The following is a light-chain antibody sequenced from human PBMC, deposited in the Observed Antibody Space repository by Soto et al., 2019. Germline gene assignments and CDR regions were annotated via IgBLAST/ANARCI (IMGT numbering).Light chain of an antibody. CDR1: QSLRSGD. CDR3: HQYGTSPRT. Sequence: PGERATLSCRASQSLRSGDLACYQQIPGQAPGLLIYGASSRATGIPDGFSGSGSGTDFNLTVSRLAPEDFAVYYCHQYGTSPRTCGQGTKVDIK. CDR2: GAS. V-gene: IGKV3-20*01. J-gene: IGKJ1*01.